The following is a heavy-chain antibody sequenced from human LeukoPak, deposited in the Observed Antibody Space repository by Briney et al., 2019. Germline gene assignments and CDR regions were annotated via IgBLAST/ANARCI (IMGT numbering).Heavy chain of an antibody. D-gene: IGHD1-1*01. Sequence: VASVKVSCKASGYTFTSYGISWVRQAPGQGLEWMGWISAYNGNTNYAQKLQGRVTMTTDTSTSTAYMELGSLRSDDTAVYYCARIYVQLERRDAFDNWGQGTMVTVSS. V-gene: IGHV1-18*04. CDR3: ARIYVQLERRDAFDN. J-gene: IGHJ3*02. CDR1: GYTFTSYG. CDR2: ISAYNGNT.